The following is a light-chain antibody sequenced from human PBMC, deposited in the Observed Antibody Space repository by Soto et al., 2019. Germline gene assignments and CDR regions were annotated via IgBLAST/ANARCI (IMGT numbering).Light chain of an antibody. CDR1: HDISNY. V-gene: IGKV1-33*01. CDR2: DAS. Sequence: DIPMTQSPSSLSASVGDRVTITCRASHDISNYLNWYQHKPGKAPKILISDASYLETGVPSRFSGSGSGTHFSFTISSLQPEDIATYYCQQYDNLPITFGQGTRLEIK. J-gene: IGKJ5*01. CDR3: QQYDNLPIT.